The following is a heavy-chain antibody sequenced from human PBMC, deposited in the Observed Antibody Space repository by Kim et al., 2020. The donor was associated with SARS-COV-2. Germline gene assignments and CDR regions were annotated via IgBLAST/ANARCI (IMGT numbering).Heavy chain of an antibody. CDR3: AKSESDFSNFGYYFDY. D-gene: IGHD4-4*01. J-gene: IGHJ4*02. V-gene: IGHV3-30*13. Sequence: YVKGRFSISRDNSKNRLYLQMNSLRAEDTAVYYCAKSESDFSNFGYYFDYWGQGTLVTVSS.